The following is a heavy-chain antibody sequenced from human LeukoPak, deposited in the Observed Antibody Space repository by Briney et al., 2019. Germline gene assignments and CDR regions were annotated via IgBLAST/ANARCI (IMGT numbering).Heavy chain of an antibody. J-gene: IGHJ3*02. Sequence: TSETLSLTCTVSGGSISSYYWSWIRQPPGKGLEWIGYIYYSGITNYNPSLKSRVTISVDTSKNQFSLKLSSVTAADTAVYYCAREGRNYDFWSGTHDAFDIWGQGTMVTVSS. CDR3: AREGRNYDFWSGTHDAFDI. CDR2: IYYSGIT. D-gene: IGHD3-3*01. V-gene: IGHV4-59*12. CDR1: GGSISSYY.